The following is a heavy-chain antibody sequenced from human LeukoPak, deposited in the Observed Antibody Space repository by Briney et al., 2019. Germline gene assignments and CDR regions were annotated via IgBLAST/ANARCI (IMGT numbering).Heavy chain of an antibody. Sequence: PSEPLSLPCDLSGRPNSITHWLSWVRHPPGHGLEWIDEIHLTGENNYNPSLNGRVTMSLDKSINQLSLKLTSVTAADTAIYHCSRESGAFCPFGYWGQGTLVIVPP. D-gene: IGHD1-26*01. CDR2: IHLTGEN. J-gene: IGHJ4*02. CDR1: GRPNSITHW. CDR3: SRESGAFCPFGY. V-gene: IGHV4-4*02.